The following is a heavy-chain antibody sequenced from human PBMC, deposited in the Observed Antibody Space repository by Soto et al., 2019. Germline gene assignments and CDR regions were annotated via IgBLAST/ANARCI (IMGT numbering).Heavy chain of an antibody. J-gene: IGHJ4*02. CDR3: TREVQPVIRREYDY. Sequence: GGSLRLSCAASGFTFRSYAMHWVRQAPGKGLECVAVISYDGSNQFYRDYLKGRFTISRDNARNSLYLQMNSLRAEDTAVYYCTREVQPVIRREYDYWGQGALVTVSS. CDR1: GFTFRSYA. V-gene: IGHV3-30-3*01. CDR2: ISYDGSNQ.